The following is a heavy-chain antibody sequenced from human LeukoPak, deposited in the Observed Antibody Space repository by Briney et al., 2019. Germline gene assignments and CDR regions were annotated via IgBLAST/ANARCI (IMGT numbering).Heavy chain of an antibody. CDR1: GFTFSNAW. CDR2: IRSKAYGGTT. Sequence: GGSLRLSCAASGFTFSNAWMSWVRQAPGKGLEWVGFIRSKAYGGTTEYAASVKGRFTISRDDSKSIAYLQMNSLKTEDTAVYYCTSTATDAFDIWGQGTMVTVSS. J-gene: IGHJ3*02. CDR3: TSTATDAFDI. D-gene: IGHD2-15*01. V-gene: IGHV3-49*04.